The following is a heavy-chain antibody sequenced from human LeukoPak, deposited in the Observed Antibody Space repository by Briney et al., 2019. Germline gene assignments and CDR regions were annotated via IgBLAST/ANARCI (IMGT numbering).Heavy chain of an antibody. D-gene: IGHD3-3*01. J-gene: IGHJ6*03. V-gene: IGHV1-8*01. Sequence: ASVKVSCKASGYTFTSYDINWVRQATGQGLEWMGWMNPNSGNTGYAQKFQGRVTMTRNTSISTAYMELSSLRSEDTAVYYCARDPDFWSGYYYMDVWGKGTTVIVSS. CDR1: GYTFTSYD. CDR3: ARDPDFWSGYYYMDV. CDR2: MNPNSGNT.